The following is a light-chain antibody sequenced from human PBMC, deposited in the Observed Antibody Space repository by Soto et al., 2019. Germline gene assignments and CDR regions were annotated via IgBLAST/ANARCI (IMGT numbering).Light chain of an antibody. CDR3: QQTHAVPLT. V-gene: IGKV1-39*02. Sequence: DIQMTQSPSFVSASVGDRVTITCRASQPISNYLNWYQQKAGEAPKVLIFGASSLQSGVPSKFSGSGYGTDFTLIINNLHPDDFATYYCQQTHAVPLTFGQGTRLEIK. J-gene: IGKJ5*01. CDR2: GAS. CDR1: QPISNY.